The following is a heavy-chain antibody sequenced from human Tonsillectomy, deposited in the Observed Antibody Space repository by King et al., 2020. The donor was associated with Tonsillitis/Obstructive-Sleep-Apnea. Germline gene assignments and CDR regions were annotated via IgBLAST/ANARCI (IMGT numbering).Heavy chain of an antibody. CDR2: ISAYNGNT. CDR3: AREGVDQLLLGWFDP. Sequence: QLVQSGAEVKKPGASVKVSCKASGYTFTSYGISWVRQAPGQGLEWMGWISAYNGNTNYAQKLQGRVTMTTDTSTSTAYRELRSLRSDDPAVYYRAREGVDQLLLGWFDPWGQGTLVTVSS. J-gene: IGHJ5*02. V-gene: IGHV1-18*01. CDR1: GYTFTSYG. D-gene: IGHD2-2*01.